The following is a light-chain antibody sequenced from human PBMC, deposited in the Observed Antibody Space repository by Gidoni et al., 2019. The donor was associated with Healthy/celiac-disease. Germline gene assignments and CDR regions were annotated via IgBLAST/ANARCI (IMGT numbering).Light chain of an antibody. CDR3: NSRDSSGNHHVV. V-gene: IGLV3-19*01. Sequence: SSELTQDPAVSVALGQTVRITCQGASLRSYYASWYQQKPGQAPVLVIYGKTNRPSGIPDRFSGSSSGNTASLTITGAQAEDEADYYCNSRDSSGNHHVVFGGGTKLTVL. CDR1: SLRSYY. CDR2: GKT. J-gene: IGLJ2*01.